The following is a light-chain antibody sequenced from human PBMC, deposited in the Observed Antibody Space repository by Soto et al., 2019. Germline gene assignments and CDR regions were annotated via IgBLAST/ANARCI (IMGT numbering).Light chain of an antibody. Sequence: EVVLTQSPATLSLSPGERATLSCRASQSLSSYLAWYQQKPGQAPRLLIYDASNRATGIPARFSASGSGTDFTLTISSLEPEDFAVYYCQQRSNWPRTFGQGTKVDIK. J-gene: IGKJ1*01. CDR1: QSLSSY. CDR3: QQRSNWPRT. V-gene: IGKV3-11*01. CDR2: DAS.